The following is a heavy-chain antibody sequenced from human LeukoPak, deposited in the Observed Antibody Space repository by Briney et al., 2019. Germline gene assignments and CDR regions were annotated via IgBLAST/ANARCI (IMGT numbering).Heavy chain of an antibody. J-gene: IGHJ4*02. CDR3: ARVVGGVLLWFGEPYYFDY. D-gene: IGHD3-10*01. CDR2: IYYSGST. CDR1: GGSISSYY. V-gene: IGHV4-59*01. Sequence: PSETLSLTCTVSGGSISSYYWSWIRQPPGKGLEWIGYIYYSGSTNYNPSLKSRVTISVDKSKNQFSLKLSSVPAADPAVYYCARVVGGVLLWFGEPYYFDYWGQGTLVTVSS.